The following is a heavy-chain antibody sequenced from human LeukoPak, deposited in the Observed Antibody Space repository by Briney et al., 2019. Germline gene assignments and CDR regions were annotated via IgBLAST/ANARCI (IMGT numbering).Heavy chain of an antibody. CDR1: GGSISSGNYY. D-gene: IGHD6-19*01. Sequence: SETLSLTCTVSGGSISSGNYYWTWIRQPAGKGLEWIGRIYIVGDTKYNPSLKSRVTISLDTSKNQFSLQLSSVTAADTAVYYCARVLFSSGWPSGAFDIWGQGTMVTVSS. V-gene: IGHV4-61*02. CDR3: ARVLFSSGWPSGAFDI. CDR2: IYIVGDT. J-gene: IGHJ3*02.